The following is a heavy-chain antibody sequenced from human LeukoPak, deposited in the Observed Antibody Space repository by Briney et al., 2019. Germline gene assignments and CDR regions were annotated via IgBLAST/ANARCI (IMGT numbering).Heavy chain of an antibody. CDR3: ARAYGSGSYFIDAFDI. CDR1: GYTFTSYG. V-gene: IGHV1-18*01. Sequence: ASVKVSCKASGYTFTSYGISWVRQAPGQGLEWMGWISAYNGNTNYAQKLQGRVTMTTDTSTSTAYMELRSLRSDDTAVYYCARAYGSGSYFIDAFDIWAQGTMVTVSS. CDR2: ISAYNGNT. J-gene: IGHJ3*02. D-gene: IGHD3-10*01.